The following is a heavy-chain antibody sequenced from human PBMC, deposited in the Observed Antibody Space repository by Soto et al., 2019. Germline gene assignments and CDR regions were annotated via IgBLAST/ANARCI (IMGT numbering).Heavy chain of an antibody. CDR1: VFSITDYE. Sequence: GTLRLSGSASVFSITDYEMSWVRQAPGKGLEWVSSISDSGTKTFYGDSVKGRFAISRDTSKNTVYMQMNNLRAEDTALYYCAKDGIRKDDYWGQGTVVTVSS. V-gene: IGHV3-23*01. J-gene: IGHJ4*02. CDR3: AKDGIRKDDY. CDR2: ISDSGTKT.